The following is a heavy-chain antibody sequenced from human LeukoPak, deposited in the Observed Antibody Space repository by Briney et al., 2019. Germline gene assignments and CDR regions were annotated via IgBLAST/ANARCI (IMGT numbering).Heavy chain of an antibody. CDR1: GGSISSGGYY. V-gene: IGHV4-31*03. CDR3: ARGGGHVVPDWFDP. J-gene: IGHJ5*02. D-gene: IGHD2-21*02. Sequence: PSETLSLTCTVSGGSISSGGYYWSWIRQHPGKGLEWIGYIYYSGSTYYNPSLKSRVTISVDTSKNQFSLKLSSVTAADTAVYYCARGGGHVVPDWFDPWGQGTLVTVSS. CDR2: IYYSGST.